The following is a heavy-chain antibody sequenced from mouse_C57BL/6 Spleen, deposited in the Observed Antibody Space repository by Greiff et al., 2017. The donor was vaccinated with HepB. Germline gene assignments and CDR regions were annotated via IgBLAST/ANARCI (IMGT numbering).Heavy chain of an antibody. D-gene: IGHD1-1*01. Sequence: EVMLVESGGGLVQPGGSLKLSCAASGFTFSDYYMYWVRQTPEKRLEWVAYISNGGGSTYYPDTVKGRFTISRDNAKNTLYLQMSRLKSEDTAMYYCARSHSYYYGSSYAMDYWGQGTSVTVSS. CDR2: ISNGGGST. V-gene: IGHV5-12*01. J-gene: IGHJ4*01. CDR1: GFTFSDYY. CDR3: ARSHSYYYGSSYAMDY.